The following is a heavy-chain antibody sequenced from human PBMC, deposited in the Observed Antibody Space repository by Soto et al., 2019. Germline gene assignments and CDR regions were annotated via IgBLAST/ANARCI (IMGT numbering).Heavy chain of an antibody. V-gene: IGHV1-18*01. D-gene: IGHD3-22*01. CDR1: GYTFTSYG. CDR3: ARSAYYYDSSGSLLY. CDR2: ISAYNGNT. Sequence: QVQLVQSGAEVKKPGASVKVSCKASGYTFTSYGISWVRQAPGQGLEWMGWISAYNGNTNYAQKLQGRVTMTTDTSXTTAYMELRSLRSDDTAVYYCARSAYYYDSSGSLLYWGQGTLVTVSS. J-gene: IGHJ4*02.